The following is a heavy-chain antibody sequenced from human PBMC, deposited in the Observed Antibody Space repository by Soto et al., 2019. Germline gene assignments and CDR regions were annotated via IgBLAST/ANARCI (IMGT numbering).Heavy chain of an antibody. Sequence: EVQLVESGGGLVKPGGSLRLSCAASGFTFSNYGMNWVRQAPGKGLEWVSSISSSGNYMYYADSVKGRFTISRDNAKNSLYLQRNSLGAGEAAVYQCAGDCGSPSCYGGRFDYWGQGYLVTVSS. CDR1: GFTFSNYG. CDR2: ISSSGNYM. V-gene: IGHV3-21*06. CDR3: AGDCGSPSCYGGRFDY. D-gene: IGHD2-2*01. J-gene: IGHJ4*02.